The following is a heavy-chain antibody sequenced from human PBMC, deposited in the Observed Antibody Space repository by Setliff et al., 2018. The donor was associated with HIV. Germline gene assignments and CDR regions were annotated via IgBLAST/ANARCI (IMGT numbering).Heavy chain of an antibody. Sequence: SETLSLTCTVSGDSVSRSNYYWAWIRQPPGKGLEWIGSIDYNEITYYNPSLKSRFTLTVDTPKNQFSLYLSSVTASDTAVYYCASLFRLSGFWISFLPDYWGQGILVTVSS. CDR3: ASLFRLSGFWISFLPDY. D-gene: IGHD3-3*01. CDR2: IDYNEIT. V-gene: IGHV4-39*01. CDR1: GDSVSRSNYY. J-gene: IGHJ4*02.